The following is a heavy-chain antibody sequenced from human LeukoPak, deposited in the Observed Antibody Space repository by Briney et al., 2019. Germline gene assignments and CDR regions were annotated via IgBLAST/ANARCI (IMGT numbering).Heavy chain of an antibody. D-gene: IGHD2-15*01. CDR1: GGSISSDNYF. J-gene: IGHJ3*02. Sequence: SETLSLTCTVSGGSISSDNYFWSWIRQHPGKCLEWLGYIYHSGSAYYNPSLKSRLTISVDTSKNQFSLKLNSVIAADTAVYYCAREVNEPASTDAFDIWGQGTMVTVSS. V-gene: IGHV4-31*03. CDR2: IYHSGSA. CDR3: AREVNEPASTDAFDI.